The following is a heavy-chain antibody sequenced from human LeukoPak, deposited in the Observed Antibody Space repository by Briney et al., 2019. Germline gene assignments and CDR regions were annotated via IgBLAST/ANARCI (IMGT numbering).Heavy chain of an antibody. CDR2: INPSGGST. CDR3: ARENYYDSSGYSKVFDY. D-gene: IGHD3-22*01. CDR1: GYTFTSYD. J-gene: IGHJ4*02. V-gene: IGHV1-46*01. Sequence: ASVKVSCKASGYTFTSYDINWVRQAPGQGLEWMGIINPSGGSTSYAQKFQGRVTMTRDMSTSTVYMELSSLRSEDTAVYYCARENYYDSSGYSKVFDYWGQGTLVTVSS.